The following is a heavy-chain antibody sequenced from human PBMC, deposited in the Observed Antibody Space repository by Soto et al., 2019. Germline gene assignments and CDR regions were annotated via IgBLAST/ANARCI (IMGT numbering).Heavy chain of an antibody. CDR1: GYTFTGYY. J-gene: IGHJ6*02. Sequence: ASVKVSCKASGYTFTGYYMHWVRQAPGQGLEWMGWINPNSGGTNYAQKFQGWVTMTRDTSISTAYMELSRLRSDDTAVYYCARGSLAVAGNNAMDVWGRGTKVTVSS. CDR2: INPNSGGT. D-gene: IGHD6-19*01. V-gene: IGHV1-2*04. CDR3: ARGSLAVAGNNAMDV.